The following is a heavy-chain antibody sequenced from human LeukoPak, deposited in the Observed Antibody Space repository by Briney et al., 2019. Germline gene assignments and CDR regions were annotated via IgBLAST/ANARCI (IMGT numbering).Heavy chain of an antibody. CDR1: YGSISSGY. D-gene: IGHD1-26*01. J-gene: IGHJ4*02. CDR3: ARYVRNSGTYFLDY. CDR2: IYYSGST. Sequence: SETLSLTCTISYGSISSGYWSWIRQPLGNGLEWIGYIYYSGSTNYNPSLQSRVTMSVDTSKNQFSLKLSSVTAADTAVYYCARYVRNSGTYFLDYWGQGTLVTVSS. V-gene: IGHV4-59*01.